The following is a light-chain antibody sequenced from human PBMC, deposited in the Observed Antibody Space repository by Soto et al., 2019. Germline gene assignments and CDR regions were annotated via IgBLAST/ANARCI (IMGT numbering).Light chain of an antibody. CDR1: QSVGSN. Sequence: EIVMTQSPATLSVSPGDRATLSCRVSQSVGSNLAWYQQKPGQAPRLLIYGASTRATGFPARFSGTGTGTEFTLIISSLQSEDFAVYYCQQYNNWPLTFGVGTKVEI. J-gene: IGKJ4*01. CDR3: QQYNNWPLT. V-gene: IGKV3-15*01. CDR2: GAS.